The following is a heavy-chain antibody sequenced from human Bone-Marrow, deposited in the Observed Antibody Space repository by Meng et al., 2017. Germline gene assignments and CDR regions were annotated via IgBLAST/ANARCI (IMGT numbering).Heavy chain of an antibody. Sequence: QMQLVQSGAEVKQPGASVSVACKASGYPFTGYYIHWVRQAPGQGLEWLGRIDCNNGGAIYAQKFQDRVTMTRDTSITTAYMDLSRLTSDDTAVYYCARDAGRAAGPRWGQGTLVTVSS. V-gene: IGHV1-2*06. D-gene: IGHD6-13*01. CDR2: IDCNNGGA. J-gene: IGHJ4*02. CDR1: GYPFTGYY. CDR3: ARDAGRAAGPR.